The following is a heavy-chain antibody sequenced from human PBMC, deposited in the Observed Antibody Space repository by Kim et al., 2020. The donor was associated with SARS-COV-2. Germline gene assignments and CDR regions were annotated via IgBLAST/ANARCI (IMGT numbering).Heavy chain of an antibody. V-gene: IGHV1-8*01. CDR1: GYTFNSYD. CDR3: ARVMYVYGSGSYSCY. Sequence: SVKVSCKASGYTFNSYDINWVRQATGQGLEWMGWMKPKSGNTGYAQKFQGRVTMTRNTCISTAYMELSSLSSEDTALYYCARVMYVYGSGSYSCYCGQRTLVTVSS. CDR2: MKPKSGNT. D-gene: IGHD3-10*01. J-gene: IGHJ4*02.